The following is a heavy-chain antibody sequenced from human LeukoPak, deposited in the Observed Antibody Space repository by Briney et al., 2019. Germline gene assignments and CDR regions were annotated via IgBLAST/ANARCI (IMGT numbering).Heavy chain of an antibody. J-gene: IGHJ4*02. CDR2: IHNSGTT. D-gene: IGHD3-10*01. Sequence: SETLSLTCAVSGGPFSSYFWSWIRQASGKGLEWIGEIHNSGTTNYNPSVNSRVTISEDTYKNQFYLNLSSVTAADTAVYYCARRYYYNLGSFPFDFWGQGTLVTVSS. CDR3: ARRYYYNLGSFPFDF. CDR1: GGPFSSYF. V-gene: IGHV4-34*01.